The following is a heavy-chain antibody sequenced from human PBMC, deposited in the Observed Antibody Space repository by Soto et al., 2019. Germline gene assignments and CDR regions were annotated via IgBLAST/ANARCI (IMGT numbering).Heavy chain of an antibody. V-gene: IGHV3-30*03. CDR1: GFTFSSYG. Sequence: PGGSLRLSCAASGFTFSSYGMHWVRQAPGKGLEWVAVISYDGSNKYYADSVKGRFTISRDNSKNTLYLQMNSLRVDDTAVYYCARDRLDYGDNHRKSFDYWGQGIVVTVSS. CDR3: ARDRLDYGDNHRKSFDY. D-gene: IGHD4-17*01. J-gene: IGHJ4*02. CDR2: ISYDGSNK.